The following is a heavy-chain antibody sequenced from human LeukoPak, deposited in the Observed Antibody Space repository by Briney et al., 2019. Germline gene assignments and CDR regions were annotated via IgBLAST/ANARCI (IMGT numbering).Heavy chain of an antibody. V-gene: IGHV7-4-1*02. CDR3: ARAGVVVIHDAFDI. D-gene: IGHD3-22*01. CDR1: GYTFTSYA. CDR2: INTNTGNP. Sequence: ASVKVSCKASGYTFTSYAMNWVRQAPGQGLEWMGWINTNTGNPTYAQGFTGRFVFSLDTSVSTAYLQISSLKAEDTAVYCCARAGVVVIHDAFDIWGQGTMVTVSS. J-gene: IGHJ3*02.